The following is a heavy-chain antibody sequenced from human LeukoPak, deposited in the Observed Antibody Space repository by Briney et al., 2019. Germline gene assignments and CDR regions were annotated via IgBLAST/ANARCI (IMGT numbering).Heavy chain of an antibody. V-gene: IGHV4-34*01. D-gene: IGHD3-10*01. J-gene: IGHJ5*02. CDR1: GGSFSGYY. CDR3: ARVITKVRGVIGWFDP. CDR2: INHSGST. Sequence: SETLSLTCAVYGGSFSGYYWSWIRQPPGKGLEWIGEINHSGSTNYNPSLKSRVTISVDTSKNQFSLKLSSVTAADTAVYYCARVITKVRGVIGWFDPWGQGTLVTVSS.